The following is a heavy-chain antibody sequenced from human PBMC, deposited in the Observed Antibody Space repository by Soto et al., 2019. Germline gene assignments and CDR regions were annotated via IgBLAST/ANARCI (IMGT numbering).Heavy chain of an antibody. CDR1: GFTFSSYG. D-gene: IGHD2-15*01. Sequence: GGSLRLSCAASGFTFSSYGMHWVRQAPGKGLEWVAVILYDGSKKYYADSMKGRFTIFRDNSKNTLYLQMNTLRAEDSALYYCAKDRGALRWSEEHYYFDYWGQGSLVTVSS. CDR3: AKDRGALRWSEEHYYFDY. V-gene: IGHV3-30*18. J-gene: IGHJ4*02. CDR2: ILYDGSKK.